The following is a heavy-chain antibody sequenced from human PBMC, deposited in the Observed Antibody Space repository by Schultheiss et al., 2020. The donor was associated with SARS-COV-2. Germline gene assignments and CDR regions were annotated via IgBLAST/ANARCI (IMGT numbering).Heavy chain of an antibody. Sequence: SETLSLTCAVSGGSISSSNWWSWVRQPPGKGLEWIGEINHSGSTNYNPSLKSRVTISVDKSKNQFSLKLTSVTAADTAVYYCARHYGSGTYPLDYWGQGTLVTVSS. D-gene: IGHD3-10*01. CDR1: GGSISSSNW. J-gene: IGHJ4*02. CDR2: INHSGST. V-gene: IGHV4-4*02. CDR3: ARHYGSGTYPLDY.